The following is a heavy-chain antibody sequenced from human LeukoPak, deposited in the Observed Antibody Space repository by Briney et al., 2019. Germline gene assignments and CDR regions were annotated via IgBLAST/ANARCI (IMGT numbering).Heavy chain of an antibody. Sequence: GSLRLSCAASGFTFRSYAMSWVRQAPGKGLEWVSAISGSGGSTYYADSVKGRFTISRDNSKNTLYLQMNSLRAEDTAVYYCAKAGGCYDWGYWFDPWGQGTLVTVSS. V-gene: IGHV3-23*01. J-gene: IGHJ5*02. CDR3: AKAGGCYDWGYWFDP. D-gene: IGHD2-15*01. CDR1: GFTFRSYA. CDR2: ISGSGGST.